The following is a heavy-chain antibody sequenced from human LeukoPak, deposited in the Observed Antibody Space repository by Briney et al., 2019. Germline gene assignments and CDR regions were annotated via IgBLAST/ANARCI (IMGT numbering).Heavy chain of an antibody. CDR1: GFTFSNAW. CDR3: TTDAPPPNYYGSGSYYPHPFDY. D-gene: IGHD3-10*01. J-gene: IGHJ4*02. CDR2: IKSKTDGGTT. V-gene: IGHV3-15*01. Sequence: GGSLRLSCAASGFTFSNAWMSWVRQAPGKGLEWVGRIKSKTDGGTTDYAAPVKGRFTISRDDSKNTLYLQMNSLETEDTAVYYCTTDAPPPNYYGSGSYYPHPFDYWGQGTLVTVSS.